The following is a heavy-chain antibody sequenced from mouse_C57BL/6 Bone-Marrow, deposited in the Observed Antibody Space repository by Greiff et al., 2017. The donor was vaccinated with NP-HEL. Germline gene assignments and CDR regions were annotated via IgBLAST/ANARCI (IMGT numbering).Heavy chain of an antibody. CDR2: IYPRDGST. CDR1: GYTFTSYD. D-gene: IGHD1-1*01. CDR3: ARRYYGSRDWYFDV. J-gene: IGHJ1*03. V-gene: IGHV1-85*01. Sequence: QVQLKQSGPELVKPGASVKLSCKASGYTFTSYDINWVKQRPGQGLEWIGWIYPRDGSTKYNEKFKGKATLTVDTSSSTAYMELHSLTSEDSAVEFCARRYYGSRDWYFDVWGTGTTVTVSS.